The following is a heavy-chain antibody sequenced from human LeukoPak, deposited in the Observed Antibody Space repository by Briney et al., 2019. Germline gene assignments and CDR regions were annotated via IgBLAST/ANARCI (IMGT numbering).Heavy chain of an antibody. CDR2: ISGSGGST. J-gene: IGHJ4*02. V-gene: IGHV3-23*01. D-gene: IGHD3-22*01. CDR3: AKDPYYDSSGYYQY. CDR1: GFTFSSYA. Sequence: GGSLRLSCAASGFTFSSYAMHWVRQAPGKGLEWVSAISGSGGSTYYADSVKGRFTISRDNSKNTLYLQMNSLRAEDTAVYYCAKDPYYDSSGYYQYWGQGTLVTVSS.